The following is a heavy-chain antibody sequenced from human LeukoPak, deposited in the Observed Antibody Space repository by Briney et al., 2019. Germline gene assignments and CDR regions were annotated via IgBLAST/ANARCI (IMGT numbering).Heavy chain of an antibody. CDR2: ISAYNGNT. V-gene: IGHV1-18*01. CDR3: ARGPLYYYGSGSPNWFDP. D-gene: IGHD3-10*01. J-gene: IGHJ5*02. Sequence: ASVKVSCKASGYTFTRYGISWVRQAPGQRLEWMGWISAYNGNTNYAQKLQGRVTMTTDTSTSTAYMELRSLRSDDTAVYYCARGPLYYYGSGSPNWFDPWGQGTLVTVSS. CDR1: GYTFTRYG.